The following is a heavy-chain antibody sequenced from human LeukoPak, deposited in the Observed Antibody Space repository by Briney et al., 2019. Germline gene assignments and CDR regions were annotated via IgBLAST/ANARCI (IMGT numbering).Heavy chain of an antibody. CDR3: ARVRNLVPREY. Sequence: ASVKVSCKASGYTFTSYDINRVRQATGQGLEWMGWMNPNSGSTGYAQKLQGRVTMTTDTSTSTAYMELRSLRSDDTAVYYCARVRNLVPREYWGQGTLVTVSS. V-gene: IGHV1-8*02. J-gene: IGHJ4*02. CDR2: MNPNSGST. D-gene: IGHD1-7*01. CDR1: GYTFTSYD.